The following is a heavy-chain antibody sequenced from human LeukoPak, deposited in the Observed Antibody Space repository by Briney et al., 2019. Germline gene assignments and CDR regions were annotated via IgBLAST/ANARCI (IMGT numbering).Heavy chain of an antibody. J-gene: IGHJ3*02. CDR1: GLTFSTYG. V-gene: IGHV3-30*18. CDR2: ISNDGSNQ. Sequence: AGGSLRLSCAASGLTFSTYGMDWVRQAPGKGVEWVAVISNDGSNQDYVDFVKGRFTISRDSSKNTLYLQMNSLRAEDTAIYYCVKGNSGSYYGAFDIWGQGTMVTVSS. CDR3: VKGNSGSYYGAFDI. D-gene: IGHD1-26*01.